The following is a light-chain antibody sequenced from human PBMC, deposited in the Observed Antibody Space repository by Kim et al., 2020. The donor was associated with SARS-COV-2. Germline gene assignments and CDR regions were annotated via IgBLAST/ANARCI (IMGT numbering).Light chain of an antibody. CDR1: SLRSDY. J-gene: IGLJ2*01. V-gene: IGLV3-19*01. CDR2: GKN. CDR3: NSRDSSGNHVL. Sequence: ALGQTVRITGQGDSLRSDYASWYQQKPGQAPVLVIYGKNNRPSGIPDRFSGSSSGNTASLTITGAQAEDEADYYCNSRDSSGNHVLFGGGTQLTVL.